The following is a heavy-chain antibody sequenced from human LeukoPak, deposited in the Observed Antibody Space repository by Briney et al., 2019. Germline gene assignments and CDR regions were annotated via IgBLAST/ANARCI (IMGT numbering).Heavy chain of an antibody. Sequence: SETLSLTCTVSGGSFSSYYWNWIRQPPGKGLEWIGYVYYSGTTNYNPSLKSRVTISLDTSKNQFSLKLSSVTAADTAVYYCARSELLWFGGVNSGFDYWGQGTLVTVSS. CDR1: GGSFSSYY. J-gene: IGHJ4*02. CDR3: ARSELLWFGGVNSGFDY. V-gene: IGHV4-59*01. D-gene: IGHD3-10*01. CDR2: VYYSGTT.